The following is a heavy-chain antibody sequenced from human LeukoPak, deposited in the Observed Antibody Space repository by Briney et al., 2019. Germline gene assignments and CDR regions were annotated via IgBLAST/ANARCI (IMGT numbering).Heavy chain of an antibody. D-gene: IGHD3-10*01. Sequence: SETLSLTCTVSGGSISSYYWSWIRQPAGKGLEWIGRIYTSGSTNYNPSLKSRVTMSVDTSKNQFSLELSSVTAADTAVYYCARVTRITMVRGVIPYYYYGMDVWGQGTTVTVSS. CDR2: IYTSGST. J-gene: IGHJ6*02. CDR3: ARVTRITMVRGVIPYYYYGMDV. CDR1: GGSISSYY. V-gene: IGHV4-4*07.